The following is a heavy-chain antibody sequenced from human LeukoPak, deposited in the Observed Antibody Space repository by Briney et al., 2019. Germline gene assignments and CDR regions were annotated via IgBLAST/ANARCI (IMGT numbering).Heavy chain of an antibody. J-gene: IGHJ5*02. V-gene: IGHV4-4*02. CDR3: ARMYLDFWSGYSRWFDP. CDR2: VYHSGST. Sequence: SETLSLTCTVSGGSISSSSYWWSWVRQPPGKGLEWIGEVYHSGSTNYSPSLKSRATLSVDKSKNQFSLRLSSVTAADTAVYYCARMYLDFWSGYSRWFDPWGQGTQVTVSS. CDR1: GGSISSSSYW. D-gene: IGHD3-3*01.